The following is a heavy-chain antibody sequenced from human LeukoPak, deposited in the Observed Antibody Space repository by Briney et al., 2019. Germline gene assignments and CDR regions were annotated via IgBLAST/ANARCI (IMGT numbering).Heavy chain of an antibody. CDR1: GFTFSSYW. CDR3: ARDEAVYYYYGMDV. J-gene: IGHJ6*02. D-gene: IGHD2-15*01. Sequence: GGSLRLSCAASGFTFSSYWMSWVRQAPGKGLEWVANIKQDGSEKYYVDSVKGRFTISRDNAKNSLYLQMNSLRAEDTAVYYCARDEAVYYYYGMDVWGQGTTVTVSS. CDR2: IKQDGSEK. V-gene: IGHV3-7*01.